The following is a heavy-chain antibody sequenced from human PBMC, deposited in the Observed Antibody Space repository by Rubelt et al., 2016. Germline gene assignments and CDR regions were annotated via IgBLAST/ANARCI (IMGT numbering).Heavy chain of an antibody. Sequence: SLTCAVSGGSINDNNWWSWVRQPPGKGLEWIGEISHSGSTSYNPSLQSRVTISMDKSMHHFSLRLSSVTAADTAVYYCARGQASAFDVWAQGTLVTVSS. V-gene: IGHV4-4*02. CDR3: ARGQASAFDV. J-gene: IGHJ3*01. CDR1: GGSINDNNW. CDR2: ISHSGST.